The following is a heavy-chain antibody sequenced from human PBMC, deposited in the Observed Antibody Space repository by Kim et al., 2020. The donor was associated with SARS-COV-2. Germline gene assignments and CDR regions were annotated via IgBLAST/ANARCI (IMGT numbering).Heavy chain of an antibody. D-gene: IGHD2-2*03. CDR2: ISSSGSTI. J-gene: IGHJ4*02. Sequence: GGSLRLSCAASGFTFSSYEMNWVRQAPGKGLEWVSYISSSGSTIYYADSVKGRFTISRDNAKNSLYLQMNSLRAEDTAVYYCARMDIVVVPAVDYWGQGTLVTVSS. CDR3: ARMDIVVVPAVDY. CDR1: GFTFSSYE. V-gene: IGHV3-48*03.